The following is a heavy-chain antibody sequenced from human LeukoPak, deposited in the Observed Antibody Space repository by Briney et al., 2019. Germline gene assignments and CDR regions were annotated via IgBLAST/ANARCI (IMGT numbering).Heavy chain of an antibody. Sequence: GGSLRLSCAASGFTFSSYAMSWVRQAPGKGLEWVSAISGSGGSTYFADSVKGRFTISRDNSKNTLYLQMNSLRAEDTAVFYCARGATGSFRYSSGWPGDSWGQGTLVTVSS. CDR3: ARGATGSFRYSSGWPGDS. J-gene: IGHJ4*02. CDR2: ISGSGGST. D-gene: IGHD6-19*01. CDR1: GFTFSSYA. V-gene: IGHV3-23*01.